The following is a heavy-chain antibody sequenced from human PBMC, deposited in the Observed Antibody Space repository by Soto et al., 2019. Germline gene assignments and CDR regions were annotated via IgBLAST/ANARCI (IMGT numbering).Heavy chain of an antibody. CDR3: ARQGGAYGDGYFDY. CDR2: IYYSGST. CDR1: GGSISSSIYY. J-gene: IGHJ4*02. V-gene: IGHV4-39*01. Sequence: SETLSLTCTVSGGSISSSIYYWCWIRQPTGKGKEWIGSIYYSGSTYYNPSLKSRVTISVDTSKNLFSLKLSSVTAADTAVYYCARQGGAYGDGYFDYWGQGTLVTVSS. D-gene: IGHD4-17*01.